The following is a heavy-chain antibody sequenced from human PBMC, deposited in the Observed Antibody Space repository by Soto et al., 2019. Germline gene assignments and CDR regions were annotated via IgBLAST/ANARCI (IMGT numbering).Heavy chain of an antibody. J-gene: IGHJ5*02. D-gene: IGHD3-10*02. CDR3: ARGRCSGRSGWFDP. CDR1: GGSFSGYY. V-gene: IGHV4-34*01. CDR2: INHSGST. Sequence: NPSETLSLTCAVYGGSFSGYYWSWIRQRPGKGLEWIGEINHSGSTNHNPSLKSRVTISVDTSKNQFSLKLSSVTAADTAVYYCARGRCSGRSGWFDPWGQGTLVTVAS.